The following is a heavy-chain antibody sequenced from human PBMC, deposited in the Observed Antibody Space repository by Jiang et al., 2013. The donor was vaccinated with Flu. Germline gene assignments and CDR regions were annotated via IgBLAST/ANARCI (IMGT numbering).Heavy chain of an antibody. Sequence: LLKPSETLSLTCAVYGGSFSGYYWSWIRQPPGKGLEWIGEINHSGSTNYNPSLKSRVTISVDTSKNQFSLKLSSVTAADTAVYYCARVRGSVAFDIWGQGTMVTVSS. CDR1: GGSFSGYY. J-gene: IGHJ3*02. CDR2: INHSGST. V-gene: IGHV4-34*01. CDR3: ARVRGSVAFDI. D-gene: IGHD3-10*01.